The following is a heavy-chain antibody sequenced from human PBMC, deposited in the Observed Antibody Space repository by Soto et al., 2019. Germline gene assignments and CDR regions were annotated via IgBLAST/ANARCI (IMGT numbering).Heavy chain of an antibody. CDR2: IYYSGST. CDR1: GGSISSSSYY. CDR3: ASGSSGDNFDY. J-gene: IGHJ4*02. Sequence: SETLSLTCTVSGGSISSSSYYWGWIRQPPGKGLEWIGSIYYSGSTYYNPSLKSRVTISVDTSKNQFSLKLSSVTAADTAVYYCASGSSGDNFDYWGQGTLVTVSS. D-gene: IGHD3-22*01. V-gene: IGHV4-39*01.